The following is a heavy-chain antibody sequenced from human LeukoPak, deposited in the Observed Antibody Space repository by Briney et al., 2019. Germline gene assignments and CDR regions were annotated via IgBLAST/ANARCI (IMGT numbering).Heavy chain of an antibody. J-gene: IGHJ4*02. CDR1: GYTFTSYG. Sequence: ASVKVSCKASGYTFTSYGISWVRQAHGQGLEWMGWISAYNGNTNYAQKLQGRVTMTTDTSTSTAYMELRSLRSDDTAVYYCARVDSYGHRGTFDYWGQGTLVTVSS. CDR3: ARVDSYGHRGTFDY. V-gene: IGHV1-18*04. CDR2: ISAYNGNT. D-gene: IGHD5-18*01.